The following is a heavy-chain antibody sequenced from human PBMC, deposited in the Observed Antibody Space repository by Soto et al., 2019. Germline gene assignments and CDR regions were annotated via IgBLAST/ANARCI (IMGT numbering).Heavy chain of an antibody. Sequence: GESLKISCNGSGYDFTSYWIGWVRQMPGKGLEWMGIIYPGDSDTKYNPSFQGQVTISADKSITTTYLQWSSLKASDTAVYYCARDHLILPAHDFFYGSDVWGRGATVTVSS. CDR3: ARDHLILPAHDFFYGSDV. J-gene: IGHJ6*02. V-gene: IGHV5-51*01. D-gene: IGHD2-21*02. CDR1: GYDFTSYW. CDR2: IYPGDSDT.